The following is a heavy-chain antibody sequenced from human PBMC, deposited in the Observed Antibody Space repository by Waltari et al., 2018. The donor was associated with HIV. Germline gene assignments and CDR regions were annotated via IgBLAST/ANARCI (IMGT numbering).Heavy chain of an antibody. CDR1: GFTVRNYA. J-gene: IGHJ6*02. Sequence: EVQLLESGGGLVQPGGSLRLSCEASGFTVRNYAVNCVRQAPGKGLEWVSAISGSGYSTYYAESVKGRFTISRDNSKNKLYLQMNSLRAEDTAVYFCVKEHQYSHTWYSFYGMDVWGQGTTVTVSS. CDR3: VKEHQYSHTWYSFYGMDV. D-gene: IGHD6-13*01. CDR2: ISGSGYST. V-gene: IGHV3-23*01.